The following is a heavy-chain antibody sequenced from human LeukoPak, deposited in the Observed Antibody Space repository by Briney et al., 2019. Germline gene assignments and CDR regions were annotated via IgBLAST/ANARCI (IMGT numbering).Heavy chain of an antibody. J-gene: IGHJ1*01. D-gene: IGHD3-22*01. CDR2: IKQDGSEK. Sequence: GGSLRLSCAASGFTFSNYWMNWVRQAPGKGLEWVANIKQDGSEKYYVDSVKGRFTISRDNAKNSLYLQMNSLRAEDTAVYYCAKDSSGCSWAEYFQHWGQGTLVTVSS. CDR3: AKDSSGCSWAEYFQH. V-gene: IGHV3-7*01. CDR1: GFTFSNYW.